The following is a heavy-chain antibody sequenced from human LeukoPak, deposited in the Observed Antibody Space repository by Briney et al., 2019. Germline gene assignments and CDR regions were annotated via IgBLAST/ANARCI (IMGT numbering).Heavy chain of an antibody. Sequence: PSETLSLTCTVSGDSISSYYWSWIRQPPGKGLEWIGYFSYSGSTNYNPSLKSRVTISIDTSKNQFSLRLSSVTAADTAVYYCARFPERGYFDYWGQGTLVTVSS. CDR1: GDSISSYY. J-gene: IGHJ4*02. V-gene: IGHV4-59*08. CDR3: ARFPERGYFDY. CDR2: FSYSGST. D-gene: IGHD1-1*01.